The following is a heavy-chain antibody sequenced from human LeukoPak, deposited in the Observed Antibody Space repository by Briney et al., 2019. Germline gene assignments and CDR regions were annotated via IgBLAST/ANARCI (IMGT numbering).Heavy chain of an antibody. CDR3: AKTLWGLTLLSSDY. J-gene: IGHJ4*02. CDR2: ISNDGTIQ. Sequence: GRSLRLSCAASGFTFRAYAMHWVRQAPGKGLEWLAVISNDGTIQYYADSVKGRFTISRDNSKNTLYLHMNSLRLEDTAVYWCAKTLWGLTLLSSDYWGQGTLVTVSS. V-gene: IGHV3-30*04. CDR1: GFTFRAYA. D-gene: IGHD3-16*01.